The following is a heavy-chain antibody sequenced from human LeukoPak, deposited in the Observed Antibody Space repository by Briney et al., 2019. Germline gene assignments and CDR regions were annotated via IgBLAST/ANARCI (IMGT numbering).Heavy chain of an antibody. V-gene: IGHV3-20*04. CDR2: ENYNGAIT. Sequence: PGGPLHLSCATSGFASVDYGLRWVRRAPGQGLEWICAENYNGAITGFADSVKGRFTMSRDNAKNSMSLPLDSLTAWDPAFHLSRDRLGPSFSVSHSDLWGQGTLVTVSS. CDR1: GFASVDYG. D-gene: IGHD5-24*01. J-gene: IGHJ4*02. CDR3: RDRLGPSFSVSHSDL.